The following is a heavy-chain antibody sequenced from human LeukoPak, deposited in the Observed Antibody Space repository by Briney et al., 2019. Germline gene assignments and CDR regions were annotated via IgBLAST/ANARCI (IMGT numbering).Heavy chain of an antibody. V-gene: IGHV3-30*18. Sequence: PGRSLRLSCAASGFTFSSYGMHWVRQAPGKGLEWVAVISYDGSNKYYADSVKGRFTISRDNSKNTLYLQMNSLRAEDTGVYYCGKDWARGGGYWGQGTLVTVSS. CDR1: GFTFSSYG. D-gene: IGHD3-10*01. CDR2: ISYDGSNK. J-gene: IGHJ4*02. CDR3: GKDWARGGGY.